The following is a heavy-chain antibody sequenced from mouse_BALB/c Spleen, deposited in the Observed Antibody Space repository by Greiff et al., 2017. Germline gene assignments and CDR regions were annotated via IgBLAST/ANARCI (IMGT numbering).Heavy chain of an antibody. Sequence: VQLKQSGPELVKPGASVKIPCKASGYTFTDYNMDWVKQSHGKSLEWIGDINPNNGGTIYNQKFKGKATLTVDKSSSTAYMELRSLTSEDTAVYYCARSGYRYDVAMDYWGQGTSVTVSS. CDR3: ARSGYRYDVAMDY. CDR1: GYTFTDYN. D-gene: IGHD2-14*01. J-gene: IGHJ4*01. CDR2: INPNNGGT. V-gene: IGHV1-18*01.